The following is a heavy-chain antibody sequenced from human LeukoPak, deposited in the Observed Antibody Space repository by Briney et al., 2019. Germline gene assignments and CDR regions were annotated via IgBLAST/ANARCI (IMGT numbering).Heavy chain of an antibody. D-gene: IGHD2-15*01. CDR2: VDGGGGGT. CDR1: GFTLSSYA. J-gene: IGHJ4*02. V-gene: IGHV3-23*01. CDR3: AKDYCRDGSCPFPFLDS. Sequence: PGGSLRLSCAASGFTLSSYAMTWVRQAPGRGLEWVSSVDGGGGGTYYADSVKGRFVLSRDNSKNTVYMQMSSLRAEDTATYYCAKDYCRDGSCPFPFLDSWGQGTQVTVSS.